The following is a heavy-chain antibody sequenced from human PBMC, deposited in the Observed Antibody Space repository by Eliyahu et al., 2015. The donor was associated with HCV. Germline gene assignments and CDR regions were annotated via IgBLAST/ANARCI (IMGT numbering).Heavy chain of an antibody. J-gene: IGHJ4*02. CDR3: ASEQXVIDY. V-gene: IGHV3-48*01. Sequence: LEWVSYISSISSTLYYADSVKXRFTISRDNAKNSLYLQMXSLXXEDTAVYYXASEQXVIDYWGQRTLVTVSS. CDR2: ISSISSTL.